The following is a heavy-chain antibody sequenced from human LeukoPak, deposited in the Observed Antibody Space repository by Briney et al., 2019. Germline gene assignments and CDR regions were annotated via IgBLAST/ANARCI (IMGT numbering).Heavy chain of an antibody. J-gene: IGHJ4*02. CDR3: ARAVQKAEDY. CDR2: ISSSSSYI. V-gene: IGHV3-21*01. D-gene: IGHD3-10*01. Sequence: GGSLRLPCAASGFTFSSYSMSWVRQAPGKGLEWVSSISSSSSYIYYADSVRGRFTISRDNAKNSLYLQMNSLRAEDTAVYYCARAVQKAEDYWGQGTLVTVSS. CDR1: GFTFSSYS.